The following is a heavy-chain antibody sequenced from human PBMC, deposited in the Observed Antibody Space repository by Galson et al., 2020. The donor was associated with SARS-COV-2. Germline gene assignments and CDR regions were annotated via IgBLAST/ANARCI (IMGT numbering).Heavy chain of an antibody. Sequence: SETLSLTCVVSGGSISSNNWWSWVRQPPGKGLEWIGEIYHTGTTNDNPSLESRLIISVDKSKNQFSLRLRSVTAADTAVYYCARGFDYWGQGTLVTVSS. CDR2: IYHTGTT. CDR3: ARGFDY. V-gene: IGHV4-4*02. CDR1: GGSISSNNW. J-gene: IGHJ4*02.